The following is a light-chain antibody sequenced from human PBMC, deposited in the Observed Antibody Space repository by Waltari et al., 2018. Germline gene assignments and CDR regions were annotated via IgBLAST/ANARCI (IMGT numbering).Light chain of an antibody. CDR2: YDS. J-gene: IGLJ2*01. V-gene: IGLV3-21*04. CDR3: QVWDSSSDHVV. Sequence: SYVLTQPPSVSVAPGKTARITCGGNNIGSKSVHWYQQKPGQAPVLVIDYDSDRPSGSPGRFSGSNSGNTATLTISRVEAGDEADYYCQVWDSSSDHVVFGGGTKLTVL. CDR1: NIGSKS.